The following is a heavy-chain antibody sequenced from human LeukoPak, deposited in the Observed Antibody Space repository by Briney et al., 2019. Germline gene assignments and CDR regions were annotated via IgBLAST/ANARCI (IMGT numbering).Heavy chain of an antibody. V-gene: IGHV5-51*01. D-gene: IGHD2-2*02. Sequence: GESLKISCKGSGYRFTNYWIGWVRQMPGKGLEWMGLIYPDDSDTRYSPSFQGQVTISADKSISTAYLQWSSLKASDTAMYYCAIGGDSTTSCYRCFDYWGQGTLVSVSS. CDR2: IYPDDSDT. J-gene: IGHJ4*02. CDR3: AIGGDSTTSCYRCFDY. CDR1: GYRFTNYW.